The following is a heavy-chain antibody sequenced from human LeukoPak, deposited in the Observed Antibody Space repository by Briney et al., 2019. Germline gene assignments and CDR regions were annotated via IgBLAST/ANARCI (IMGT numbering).Heavy chain of an antibody. J-gene: IGHJ4*02. Sequence: GGALRLSCAASGFILSTHGMHWGRQGPGKGAEGVAGMWYDGSREDYADSVKGRFTISRDMSKNTLNLQMNSLRVEDTAMFYCARDLSFGSLDFRGQGTLVTVSS. CDR3: ARDLSFGSLDF. D-gene: IGHD1-26*01. CDR2: MWYDGSRE. CDR1: GFILSTHG. V-gene: IGHV3-33*01.